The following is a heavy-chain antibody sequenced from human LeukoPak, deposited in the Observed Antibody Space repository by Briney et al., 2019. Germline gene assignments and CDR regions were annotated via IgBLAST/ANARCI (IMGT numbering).Heavy chain of an antibody. CDR2: IYDSGST. V-gene: IGHV4-31*03. D-gene: IGHD3-22*01. CDR3: ARVTMIVVVSDY. CDR1: GVSISSGGYY. Sequence: SETLSLTCTVSGVSISSGGYYWSWIRQHSGRGLEWIGYIYDSGSTYYNPSLKSRVTISVDTSKNHFSLKLSSVTAADTAVYYCARVTMIVVVSDYWGQGTLVTVSS. J-gene: IGHJ4*02.